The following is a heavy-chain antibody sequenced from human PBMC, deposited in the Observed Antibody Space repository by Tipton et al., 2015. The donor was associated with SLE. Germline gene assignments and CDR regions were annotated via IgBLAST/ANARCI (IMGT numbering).Heavy chain of an antibody. J-gene: IGHJ3*02. Sequence: TLSLTCTVSGGSISSGSYYWSWIRQPAGKGLEWIGRIYTSGSTNYNPSLKSRVTISVDTSKNQFSLKLSSVTAADTAVYYCARHMGAFDIWGQGTMVTVSS. CDR2: IYTSGST. V-gene: IGHV4-61*02. D-gene: IGHD2-21*01. CDR1: GGSISSGSYY. CDR3: ARHMGAFDI.